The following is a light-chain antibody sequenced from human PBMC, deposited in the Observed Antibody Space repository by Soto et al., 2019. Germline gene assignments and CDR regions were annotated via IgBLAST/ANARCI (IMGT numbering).Light chain of an antibody. Sequence: QSLLTQPPSASGSPGQSVTISCTGTSSYVGGYNYVSWYQQHPGKAPKLMVYEVSKRPSGVPDRFSGSKSGNTASLTVSGLQAEDEADYYCSSYAGSNNLGVFGTGTKVTVL. J-gene: IGLJ1*01. V-gene: IGLV2-8*01. CDR1: SSYVGGYNY. CDR2: EVS. CDR3: SSYAGSNNLGV.